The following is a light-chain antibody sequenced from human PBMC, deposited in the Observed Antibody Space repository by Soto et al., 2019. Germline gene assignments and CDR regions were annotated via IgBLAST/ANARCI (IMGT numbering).Light chain of an antibody. J-gene: IGLJ1*01. CDR1: SSDVGAYNY. Sequence: QSAVTQPASVSGPPGQSITISCTGTSSDVGAYNYVSGYQHHPGKAPRLVIYDVTNRPSGISDRFSVSKSPNTAFLNIYGLLAEDAADYYCVSYTTISTYVLRNATKVTVL. V-gene: IGLV2-14*01. CDR2: DVT. CDR3: VSYTTISTYV.